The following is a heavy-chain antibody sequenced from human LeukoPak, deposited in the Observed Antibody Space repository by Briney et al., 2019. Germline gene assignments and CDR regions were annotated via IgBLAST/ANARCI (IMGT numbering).Heavy chain of an antibody. Sequence: ASVKVSCKASGYAFSSYGISWVRQAPGQGLEWMGEISAYNGNTNYRQKLQGRVTMTTDTSTSTAYMDLRSLRSDDTAIYYCARDSPDGSGTYYNDSPDYWGQGTLVTVSS. V-gene: IGHV1-18*01. J-gene: IGHJ4*02. CDR3: ARDSPDGSGTYYNDSPDY. CDR2: ISAYNGNT. CDR1: GYAFSSYG. D-gene: IGHD3-10*01.